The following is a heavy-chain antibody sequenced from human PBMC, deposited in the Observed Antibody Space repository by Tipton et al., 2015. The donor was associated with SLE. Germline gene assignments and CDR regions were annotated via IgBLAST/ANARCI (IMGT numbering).Heavy chain of an antibody. D-gene: IGHD4-11*01. J-gene: IGHJ5*02. CDR2: INHSGST. CDR3: AQTVTRGWFDP. V-gene: IGHV4-34*01. CDR1: GGSFSGYY. Sequence: TLSLTCAVYGGSFSGYYRSWIRQPPGKGLEWIGEINHSGSTNYNPSLKSRVTISVDTSKNQFSLKLSSVTAADTAVYYCAQTVTRGWFDPWGQGTLVTVSS.